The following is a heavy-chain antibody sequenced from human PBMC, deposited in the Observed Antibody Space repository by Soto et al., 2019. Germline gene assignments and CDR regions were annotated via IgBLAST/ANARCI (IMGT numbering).Heavy chain of an antibody. V-gene: IGHV3-15*01. D-gene: IGHD3-10*01. CDR3: TTVGFGELLKYYYYYYYMDV. CDR1: GFTFSNAW. CDR2: IKSKTDGGTT. Sequence: GGSLRLSCAASGFTFSNAWMSWVRQAPGKGLEWVGRIKSKTDGGTTDYAAPVKGRFTISRDDSKNTLYLQMNSLKTEDTAVYYCTTVGFGELLKYYYYYYYMDVWGKGTTVTVSS. J-gene: IGHJ6*03.